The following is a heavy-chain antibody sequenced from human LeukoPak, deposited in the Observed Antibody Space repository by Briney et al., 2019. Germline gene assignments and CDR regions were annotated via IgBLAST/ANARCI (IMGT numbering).Heavy chain of an antibody. D-gene: IGHD6-19*01. V-gene: IGHV1-2*06. J-gene: IGHJ3*02. CDR1: GYTFTGYY. Sequence: ASVKVSCKASGYTFTGYYMHWVRQAPGQGLEWMGRVNPNSGGRNYAQKFQGRVTMTRDTSISTAYMELSRLRSDDTAVYYCARPDSSGWYVRDAFDIWGQGTMVTVSS. CDR3: ARPDSSGWYVRDAFDI. CDR2: VNPNSGGR.